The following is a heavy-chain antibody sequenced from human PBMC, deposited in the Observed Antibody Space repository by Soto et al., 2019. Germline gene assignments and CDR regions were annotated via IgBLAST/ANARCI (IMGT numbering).Heavy chain of an antibody. CDR1: GFTFSTYT. CDR3: ARVGYCSAGSCYDHGMDV. V-gene: IGHV3-48*02. CDR2: ISDSSTTI. D-gene: IGHD2-15*01. J-gene: IGHJ6*02. Sequence: GGSLRLSCAASGFTFSTYTMNWVRQAPGKGLEWVSYISDSSTTIHYADSVRGRFTISRDNVKNSLYLQMNSLRDEDTAVYYCARVGYCSAGSCYDHGMDVWGQGTTVTVSS.